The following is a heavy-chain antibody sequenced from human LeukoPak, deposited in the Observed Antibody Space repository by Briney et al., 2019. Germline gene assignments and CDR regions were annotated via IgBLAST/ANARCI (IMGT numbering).Heavy chain of an antibody. CDR3: SRDRPTTYYYYHMDV. D-gene: IGHD5-12*01. V-gene: IGHV4-61*02. Sequence: SETLSLTCTVSGGSISSGNYYWSWIPQPAGKGLEWIGRMSTSGTTNYNPSLKSRVTISVDTSNNQFSLKLSSVTAADTAVYYCSRDRPTTYYYYHMDVWGKGTTVTVSS. CDR2: MSTSGTT. J-gene: IGHJ6*03. CDR1: GGSISSGNYY.